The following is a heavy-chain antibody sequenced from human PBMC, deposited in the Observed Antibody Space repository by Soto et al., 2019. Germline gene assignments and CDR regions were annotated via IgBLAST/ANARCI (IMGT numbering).Heavy chain of an antibody. Sequence: SVKVSCKASGGTFSSYAIGWVRQAPGQGLEWMGGIIPIFGTANYAQKFQGRVTITADESTSTAYMELSSLRSEDTAVYYCARDWEYYYDSSGYFKYGMDVWGQGTTVTVSS. V-gene: IGHV1-69*13. D-gene: IGHD3-22*01. CDR1: GGTFSSYA. CDR3: ARDWEYYYDSSGYFKYGMDV. J-gene: IGHJ6*02. CDR2: IIPIFGTA.